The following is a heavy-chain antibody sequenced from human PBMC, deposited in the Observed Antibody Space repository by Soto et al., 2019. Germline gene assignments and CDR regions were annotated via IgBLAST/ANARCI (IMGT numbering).Heavy chain of an antibody. CDR2: IYYSGST. CDR3: AIXGGXXXYFDY. J-gene: IGHJ4*02. V-gene: IGHV4-30-4*01. Sequence: QVQLQESGPGLVKPSQTLSLTCTVSGGSISSGDYYWSWIRQPPGKGLEWIAYIYYSGSTYYNPSXXXRXXXXXXXXXXXXXXXXXXXXXXXXXXXXXAIXGGXXXYFDYWGQGTLVTVSS. CDR1: GGSISSGDYY.